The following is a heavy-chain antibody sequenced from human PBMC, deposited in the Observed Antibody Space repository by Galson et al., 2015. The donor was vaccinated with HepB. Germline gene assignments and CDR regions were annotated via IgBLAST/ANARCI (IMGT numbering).Heavy chain of an antibody. CDR2: NSSSSSYT. D-gene: IGHD2-2*01. V-gene: IGHV3-11*06. Sequence: SLRLSCAASGFTFSDYYMSWIRQAPGKGLQWVSYNSSSSSYTNYADSVKGRFTISRDNAKNSLYLQMNSLRAEDTAVYYCARGGDIVVVPAAMDFDYWGQGTLVTVSS. CDR3: ARGGDIVVVPAAMDFDY. CDR1: GFTFSDYY. J-gene: IGHJ4*02.